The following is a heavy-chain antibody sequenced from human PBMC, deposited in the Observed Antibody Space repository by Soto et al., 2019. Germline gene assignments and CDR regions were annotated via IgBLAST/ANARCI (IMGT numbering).Heavy chain of an antibody. D-gene: IGHD4-17*01. J-gene: IGHJ4*02. CDR2: FSGVGTSK. CDR1: GYTFSSYV. Sequence: PGGSLRLSCAASGYTFSSYVMTLVRQAPGKGLGCGSSFSGVGTSKFYADSVKGRFTISRDNSKNILYLQMDSLRAEDTAVYYCTKDLVTTITTVGHWGQGT. CDR3: TKDLVTTITTVGH. V-gene: IGHV3-23*01.